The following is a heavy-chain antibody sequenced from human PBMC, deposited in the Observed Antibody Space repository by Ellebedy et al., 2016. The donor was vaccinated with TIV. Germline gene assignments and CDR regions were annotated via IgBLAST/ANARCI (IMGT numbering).Heavy chain of an antibody. CDR2: IKQDGTDD. J-gene: IGHJ4*02. D-gene: IGHD4-17*01. V-gene: IGHV3-7*03. CDR1: GFTFSNYD. CDR3: ARGLSDFGDFALDY. Sequence: GGSLRLSCAASGFTFSNYDMNWVRQAPGKGLEWVANIKQDGTDDNYVDSVKGRFTVSRDNTRRSVFLHMNTLRVEDTAVYYCARGLSDFGDFALDYWGQGALVTVSS.